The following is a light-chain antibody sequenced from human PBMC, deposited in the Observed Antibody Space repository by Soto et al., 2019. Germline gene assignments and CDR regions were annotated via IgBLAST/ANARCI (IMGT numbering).Light chain of an antibody. CDR2: GAS. J-gene: IGKJ4*01. V-gene: IGKV3-15*01. Sequence: EIVMTQSPATLSVSRGERATLSCRANQAISSNLAWYQQKPGQAPRLLIYGASTRATDVPYRFSGSGSGTEFTLTISSLQSEDSAVYYCQHYNNSLGTFGGGTKVEIK. CDR1: QAISSN. CDR3: QHYNNSLGT.